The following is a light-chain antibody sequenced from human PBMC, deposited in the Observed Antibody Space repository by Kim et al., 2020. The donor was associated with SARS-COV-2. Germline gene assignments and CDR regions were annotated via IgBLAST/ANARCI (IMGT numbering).Light chain of an antibody. J-gene: IGKJ4*01. CDR1: QNVSSSY. Sequence: PWEKSPLSCTASQNVSSSYLAWYPQKPGQAPRLRIDGASSRATGITDRFSGSGSGTDFTLTIRRLEPEDFAVYYCQQYGSSPPLTFGGGTKVDIK. CDR3: QQYGSSPPLT. V-gene: IGKV3-20*01. CDR2: GAS.